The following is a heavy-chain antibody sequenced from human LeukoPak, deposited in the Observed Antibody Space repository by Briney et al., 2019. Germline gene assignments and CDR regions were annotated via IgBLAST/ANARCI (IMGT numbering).Heavy chain of an antibody. D-gene: IGHD2-2*01. CDR2: ISAYNGNT. Sequence: ASVKVSCKASGYTFTSYGISWVRQAPGQGLEWMGWISAYNGNTNYAQKLQGRVTMTTDTSRITAYMELRSLRPDDTAVYYCARTLVVVPAAMVIYYYYGMDVWGKGTTVTVYS. CDR3: ARTLVVVPAAMVIYYYYGMDV. CDR1: GYTFTSYG. V-gene: IGHV1-18*04. J-gene: IGHJ6*04.